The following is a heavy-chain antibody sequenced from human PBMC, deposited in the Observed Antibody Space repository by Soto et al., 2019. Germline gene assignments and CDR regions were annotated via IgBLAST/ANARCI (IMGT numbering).Heavy chain of an antibody. J-gene: IGHJ4*02. Sequence: GGSLRLSCAASGFTFSSYAMHWVRQAPGKGLEWVAVISYDGSNKYYADSVKGRFTISRDNSKNTLYLQMNSLRAEDTAVYYCARDHGMYYDYVWGSYRYTNPDYWGQGTLVTVSS. CDR3: ARDHGMYYDYVWGSYRYTNPDY. D-gene: IGHD3-16*02. CDR2: ISYDGSNK. CDR1: GFTFSSYA. V-gene: IGHV3-30-3*01.